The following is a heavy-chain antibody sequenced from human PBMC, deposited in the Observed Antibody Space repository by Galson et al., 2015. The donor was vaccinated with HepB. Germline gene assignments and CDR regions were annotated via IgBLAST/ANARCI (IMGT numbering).Heavy chain of an antibody. J-gene: IGHJ4*02. Sequence: SLRLSCAASGFTFSDYYMSWIRQAPGKGLEWVSYISSSGSTIYYADSVKGRFTISRDNAKNSLYLQMNSLRAEDTAVYYCARDRPYTLLRYFGAYYFDYWGQGTLVTVSS. CDR3: ARDRPYTLLRYFGAYYFDY. CDR1: GFTFSDYY. V-gene: IGHV3-11*01. CDR2: ISSSGSTI. D-gene: IGHD3-9*01.